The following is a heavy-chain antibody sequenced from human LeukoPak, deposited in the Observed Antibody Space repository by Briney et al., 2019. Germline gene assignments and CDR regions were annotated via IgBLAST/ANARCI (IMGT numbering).Heavy chain of an antibody. D-gene: IGHD3-22*01. CDR1: GGSISSGGYY. CDR2: IYYSGST. Sequence: PSETLSLTCTVSGGSISSGGYYWSWIRQHPGKGLEWIGYIYYSGSTYYNPSLKSRVTISVDTSKNQFSLKLSSVTAADTAVYYCASHYYDSSGYPSWGQGTLVTVSS. J-gene: IGHJ5*02. V-gene: IGHV4-31*03. CDR3: ASHYYDSSGYPS.